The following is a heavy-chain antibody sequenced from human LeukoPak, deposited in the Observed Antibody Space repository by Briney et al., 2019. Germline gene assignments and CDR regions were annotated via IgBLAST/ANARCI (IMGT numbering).Heavy chain of an antibody. Sequence: SETLSLTCAVYGGSSSGYYWSWIRQPPGKGLEWIGEINHSGSTNYNPSLKSRVTISVDTSKNQFSLKLSSVTAADTAVYYCARVLGGYYMDVWGKGTTVTVSS. J-gene: IGHJ6*03. CDR2: INHSGST. CDR1: GGSSSGYY. V-gene: IGHV4-34*01. CDR3: ARVLGGYYMDV. D-gene: IGHD1-26*01.